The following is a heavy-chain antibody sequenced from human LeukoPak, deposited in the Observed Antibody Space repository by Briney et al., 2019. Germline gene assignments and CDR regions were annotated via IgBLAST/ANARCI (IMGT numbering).Heavy chain of an antibody. V-gene: IGHV3-23*01. CDR1: GFTFSSYA. D-gene: IGHD5-18*01. CDR3: AKDPGGYFTAMVTAFAY. CDR2: ISGSGGST. J-gene: IGHJ4*02. Sequence: GGPLRLSCAASGFTFSSYAMSWVRQAPGKGLEWVSAISGSGGSTYYADSVNGRFTISRDNSKNTLYLQMNSLRAEDTAVYYCAKDPGGYFTAMVTAFAYWGQGTLVTVSS.